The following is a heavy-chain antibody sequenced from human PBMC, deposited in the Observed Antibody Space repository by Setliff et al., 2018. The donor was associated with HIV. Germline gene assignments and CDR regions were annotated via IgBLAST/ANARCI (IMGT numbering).Heavy chain of an antibody. D-gene: IGHD3-10*01. CDR1: GGSASNRRYY. V-gene: IGHV4-39*01. CDR2: IHYNEKT. CDR3: ARLSGGMVPNY. Sequence: PSETLSLTCTVSGGSASNRRYYWARIRQPPGKGLEYIGSIHYNEKTYYNPSLKSRVTISVDTSKNQTSLRLSSVTAADTAVYYCARLSGGMVPNYWGQGTLVTVSS. J-gene: IGHJ4*02.